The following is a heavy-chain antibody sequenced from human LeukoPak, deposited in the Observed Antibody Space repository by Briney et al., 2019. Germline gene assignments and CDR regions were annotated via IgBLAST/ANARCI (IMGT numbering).Heavy chain of an antibody. CDR3: ARSRPYYYGSGAMRWFDP. J-gene: IGHJ5*02. Sequence: PSETLSLTCAVYGGSFSGYYWSWLRQPPGKGLEWIGEINHSGSTNYNPSLKSRVTISVDTSKNQFSLKLSSVTAADTAVYYCARSRPYYYGSGAMRWFDPWGQGTLVTVSS. V-gene: IGHV4-34*01. D-gene: IGHD3-10*01. CDR2: INHSGST. CDR1: GGSFSGYY.